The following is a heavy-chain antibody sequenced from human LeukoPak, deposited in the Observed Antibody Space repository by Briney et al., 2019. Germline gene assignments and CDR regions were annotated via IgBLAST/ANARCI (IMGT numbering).Heavy chain of an antibody. CDR3: ARDRMRWSRQQLVSPNFDP. CDR2: INPNSGDT. Sequence: ASVKVSCKASGYTFTGYYMHWVRQAPGQGLEWMGWINPNSGDTNYAQKFQGRVTMTRDTSISTAYMELSRLRSDDTAVYYCARDRMRWSRQQLVSPNFDPWGQGTLVTVSS. D-gene: IGHD6-13*01. CDR1: GYTFTGYY. J-gene: IGHJ5*02. V-gene: IGHV1-2*02.